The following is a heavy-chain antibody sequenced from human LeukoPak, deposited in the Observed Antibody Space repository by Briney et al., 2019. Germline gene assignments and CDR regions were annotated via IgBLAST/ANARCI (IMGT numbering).Heavy chain of an antibody. CDR1: GGSISSGDYY. Sequence: PSETLSLTCTVSGGSISSGDYYWRWIRQPPGKGLEWIVYIYYSGSTYYNPSLKSRVTISVDTSKNQFSLKLSSVTAADTAVYYCARDATYYYDSSGGFDYWGQGTLVTVSS. J-gene: IGHJ4*02. CDR2: IYYSGST. CDR3: ARDATYYYDSSGGFDY. V-gene: IGHV4-30-4*01. D-gene: IGHD3-22*01.